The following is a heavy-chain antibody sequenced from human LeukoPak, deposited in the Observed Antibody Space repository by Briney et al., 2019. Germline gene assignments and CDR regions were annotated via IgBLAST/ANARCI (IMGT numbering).Heavy chain of an antibody. D-gene: IGHD5-24*01. CDR2: INPNSGGT. CDR3: ARVKSRDGYNYGY. J-gene: IGHJ4*02. CDR1: GYTFTGYY. V-gene: IGHV1-2*02. Sequence: ASVKVSCKASGYTFTGYYMHWVRQAPGQGLEWMGWINPNSGGTNYAQKFQGRVTMTRDTSISTAYMELRSLRSDDTAVYYCARVKSRDGYNYGYWGQGTLVTVSS.